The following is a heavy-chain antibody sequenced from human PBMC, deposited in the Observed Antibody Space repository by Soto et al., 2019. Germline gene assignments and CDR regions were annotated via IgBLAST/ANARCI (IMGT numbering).Heavy chain of an antibody. CDR1: VGSISSGDYY. V-gene: IGHV4-30-4*01. J-gene: IGHJ6*02. Sequence: PSETLSLTCTVSVGSISSGDYYWSWILQPPGKGLEWIGYIYYSGSTYYNPSLKSRVTISVDTSKNQFSLKQTSVTAADTAVYYCARALIQLWPHYYYGMDVWGQGTTVTVSS. CDR3: ARALIQLWPHYYYGMDV. CDR2: IYYSGST. D-gene: IGHD5-18*01.